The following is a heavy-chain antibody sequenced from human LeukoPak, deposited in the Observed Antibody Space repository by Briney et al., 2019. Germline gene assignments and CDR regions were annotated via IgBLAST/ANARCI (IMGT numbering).Heavy chain of an antibody. V-gene: IGHV3-23*01. D-gene: IGHD5-18*01. CDR1: GFTFSSYG. CDR2: ISGSGGST. CDR3: AKAPQLWLHY. J-gene: IGHJ4*02. Sequence: GGTLRLSCAASGFTFSSYGMSWVRQAPGKGLKWVSAISGSGGSTYYADSVKGRFTISRDNSKNTLYLQMNSLRAEDTAVYYCAKAPQLWLHYWGQGTLVTVSS.